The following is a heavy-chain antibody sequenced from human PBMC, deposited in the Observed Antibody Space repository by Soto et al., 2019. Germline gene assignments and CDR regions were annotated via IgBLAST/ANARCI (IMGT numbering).Heavy chain of an antibody. V-gene: IGHV2-5*02. CDR3: AHGSGWLSDY. D-gene: IGHD6-19*01. CDR1: GFSLSTSEVG. Sequence: QITLKESGPTLVKPTQTLTLTCTFSGFSLSTSEVGVSWIRQPPGKGLEWLALIYWDGDEEYSPNLRSRLTITKETSKNQVVLIMTNVDPGDTATYSCAHGSGWLSDYWGQGTRVTVSS. J-gene: IGHJ4*02. CDR2: IYWDGDE.